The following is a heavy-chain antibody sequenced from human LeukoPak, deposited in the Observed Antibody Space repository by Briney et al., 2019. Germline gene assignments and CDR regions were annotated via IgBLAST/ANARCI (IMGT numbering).Heavy chain of an antibody. CDR3: ARQGYGRVVVAATLNWFDP. J-gene: IGHJ5*02. CDR1: GGSISSSSYY. Sequence: PSETLSLTCTVSGGSISSSSYYWGWIRQPPGKGLEWIGSIYYSGSTYYNPSLKSRVTISVDTSKNQFSLKLSSVTAADTAVYYCARQGYGRVVVAATLNWFDPWGQGTLVTVSS. D-gene: IGHD2-15*01. V-gene: IGHV4-39*01. CDR2: IYYSGST.